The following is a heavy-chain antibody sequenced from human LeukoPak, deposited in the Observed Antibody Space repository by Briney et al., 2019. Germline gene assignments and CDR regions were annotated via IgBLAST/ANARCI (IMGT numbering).Heavy chain of an antibody. CDR3: ARDESLRFDH. CDR1: GYTFTAYY. J-gene: IGHJ4*02. Sequence: ASVKVSCKASGYTFTAYYIHWVRQAPGQGLEWMGWINPNGGGTNYAQKFQGRVTMTRDTSISTAYMELSRLKSDDTAVYYCARDESLRFDHWGQGTLVTVSS. V-gene: IGHV1-2*02. CDR2: INPNGGGT.